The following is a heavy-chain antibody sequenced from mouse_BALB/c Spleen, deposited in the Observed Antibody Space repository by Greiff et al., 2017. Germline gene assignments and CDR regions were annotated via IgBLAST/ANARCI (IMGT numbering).Heavy chain of an antibody. D-gene: IGHD2-1*01. CDR2: ISYSGST. CDR3: ASLIYYGNYDAMDY. J-gene: IGHJ4*01. Sequence: EVKLMESGPGLVKPSQSLSLTCTVTGYSITSDYAWNWIRQFPGNKLEWMGYISYSGSTSYNPSLKSRISITRDTSKNQFFLQLNSVTTEDTATYYCASLIYYGNYDAMDYWGQGTSVTVSS. CDR1: GYSITSDYA. V-gene: IGHV3-2*02.